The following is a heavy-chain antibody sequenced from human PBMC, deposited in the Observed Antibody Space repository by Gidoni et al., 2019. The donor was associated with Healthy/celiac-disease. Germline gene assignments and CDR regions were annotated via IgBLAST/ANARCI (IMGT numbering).Heavy chain of an antibody. CDR1: VFTFSGSA. J-gene: IGHJ4*02. CDR3: TRHSILLYNDY. D-gene: IGHD3-10*01. V-gene: IGHV3-73*02. CDR2: IRSKANSYAT. Sequence: EVQLVESGVGLVQPGGSLKLSCAASVFTFSGSAMHWVRQASGKGLEWVGRIRSKANSYATAYAASVKGRFTISRDDSKNTAYLQMNSLKTEDTAVYYCTRHSILLYNDYWGQGTLVTVSS.